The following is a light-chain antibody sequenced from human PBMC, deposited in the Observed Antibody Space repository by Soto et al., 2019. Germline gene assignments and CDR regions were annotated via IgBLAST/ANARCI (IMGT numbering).Light chain of an antibody. V-gene: IGKV2-28*01. CDR1: QSLLHSNGYNY. Sequence: DIVMTQSPLSLPVTPGEPASISCRSSQSLLHSNGYNYLDWYLQKLAQSPQLLIYLGSNRASGVPDRFSGSGSGTDFTLKISRVEAEDVGVYYCMQALQTQLTFGGGTKVEIK. J-gene: IGKJ4*01. CDR3: MQALQTQLT. CDR2: LGS.